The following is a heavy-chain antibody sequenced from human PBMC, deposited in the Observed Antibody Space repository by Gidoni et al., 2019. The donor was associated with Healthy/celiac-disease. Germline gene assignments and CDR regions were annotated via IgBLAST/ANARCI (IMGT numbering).Heavy chain of an antibody. J-gene: IGHJ4*02. CDR1: GFTVRSTY. V-gene: IGHV3-66*01. Sequence: VQLVELGGGVVQVGGPVRLPCAASGFTVRSTYMRWVRQAPGKGLEEGSDIFSGSSRNYEDSVKGCFAIAKGSSTNTLDVQMNSLKAKNTTLYYYARDVHGCFFDSPGGSHDWGQGTLVTVSS. D-gene: IGHD3-16*01. CDR3: ARDVHGCFFDSPGGSHD. CDR2: IFSGSSR.